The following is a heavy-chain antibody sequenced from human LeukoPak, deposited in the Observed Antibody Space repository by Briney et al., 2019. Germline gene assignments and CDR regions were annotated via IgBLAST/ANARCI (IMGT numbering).Heavy chain of an antibody. Sequence: GGSLRLSCAASGFTFSNYAMSWVRQAPGKGLEWVSGVSGSGGATYYADSVKGRFTISRDNSKNTLYLQMNSLRAEDTAVYYCARGIRNFDYWGQGTLVTVSS. CDR3: ARGIRNFDY. D-gene: IGHD3-16*01. CDR2: VSGSGGAT. J-gene: IGHJ4*02. CDR1: GFTFSNYA. V-gene: IGHV3-23*01.